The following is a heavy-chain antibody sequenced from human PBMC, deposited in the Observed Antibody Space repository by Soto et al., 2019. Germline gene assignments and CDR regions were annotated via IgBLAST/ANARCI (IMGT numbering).Heavy chain of an antibody. CDR1: GFTFSSYG. V-gene: IGHV3-30*18. CDR2: ISYDGSNK. CDR3: AKAVLPPVLRFLEGMDV. J-gene: IGHJ6*02. Sequence: PGGSLRLSCAASGFTFSSYGMHWVRQAPGKGLEWVAVISYDGSNKYYADSVKGRFTISRDNSKNTLYLQMNSLRAEDTAVYYCAKAVLPPVLRFLEGMDVWGQGTTVTVSS. D-gene: IGHD3-3*01.